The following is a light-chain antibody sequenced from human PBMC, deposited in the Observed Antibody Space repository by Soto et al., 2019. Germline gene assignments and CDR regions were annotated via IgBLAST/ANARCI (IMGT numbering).Light chain of an antibody. CDR2: DVS. CDR1: SSDVGGYNY. Sequence: QSVLTQPASVSGSPGRWITITSTGTSSDVGGYNYVSWYQQHPGKAPKLLIYDVSNRPSGASNRFSGSKSGNTASLTISGLQAEDEADYYCSSYTGSTTLHYVFGTGTKVTVL. CDR3: SSYTGSTTLHYV. V-gene: IGLV2-14*01. J-gene: IGLJ1*01.